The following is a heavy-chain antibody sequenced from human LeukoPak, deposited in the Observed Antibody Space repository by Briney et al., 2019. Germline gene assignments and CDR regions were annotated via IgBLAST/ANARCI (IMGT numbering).Heavy chain of an antibody. D-gene: IGHD6-13*01. V-gene: IGHV1-46*01. CDR2: INPSGGST. CDR3: ARASHGEGQQLVRSWFDP. Sequence: GASVKVSCKASGYTFTSYYMHWVRQAPGQGLEWMGIINPSGGSTSYAQKFQGRVTMTRDTSTSTVYMELSSLRSDDTAVYYCARASHGEGQQLVRSWFDPWGQGTLVTVSS. J-gene: IGHJ5*02. CDR1: GYTFTSYY.